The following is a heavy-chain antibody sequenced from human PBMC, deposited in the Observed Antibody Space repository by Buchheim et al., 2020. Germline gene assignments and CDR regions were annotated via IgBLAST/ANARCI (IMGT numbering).Heavy chain of an antibody. CDR1: GFSFSTYW. D-gene: IGHD2-2*01. CDR3: TRDNNALFDY. V-gene: IGHV3-7*01. CDR2: IKFDGSEK. Sequence: EVQLVESGGGLVQPGGSLRLSCTASGFSFSTYWMSWVRQAPGKGLEWVANIKFDGSEKYYVDSVKGRFTISRDNAKTSLYLQMSGLRAEDTAVYYCTRDNNALFDYWGQGTL. J-gene: IGHJ4*02.